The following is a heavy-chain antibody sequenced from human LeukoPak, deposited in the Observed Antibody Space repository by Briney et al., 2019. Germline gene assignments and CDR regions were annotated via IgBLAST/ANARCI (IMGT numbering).Heavy chain of an antibody. CDR1: GYSFTSYW. D-gene: IGHD3-22*01. J-gene: IGHJ4*02. Sequence: GESLKISCKGSGYSFTSYWIGWVRQMPGKGLEWMGIIYPGDSDTRYSPSFQGQVTIPADKSISTAYLQWSSLKASDTAMYYCARRSDSSGYLNYFDYWGQGTLVTVSS. V-gene: IGHV5-51*01. CDR3: ARRSDSSGYLNYFDY. CDR2: IYPGDSDT.